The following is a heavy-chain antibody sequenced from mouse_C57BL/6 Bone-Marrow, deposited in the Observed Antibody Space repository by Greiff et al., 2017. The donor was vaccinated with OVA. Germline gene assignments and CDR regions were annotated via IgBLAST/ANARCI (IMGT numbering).Heavy chain of an antibody. Sequence: QVQLQQSGAELVMPGASVKLSCKASGYTFTSYWMHWVKQRPGQGLEWIGEIDPSDSYTNYNQKFKGKSTLTVDTSSSTAYMQLSSLTSEDSAVYYCARKGSFDYWGQGTTLTVSS. D-gene: IGHD3-2*02. CDR3: ARKGSFDY. J-gene: IGHJ2*01. V-gene: IGHV1-69*01. CDR1: GYTFTSYW. CDR2: IDPSDSYT.